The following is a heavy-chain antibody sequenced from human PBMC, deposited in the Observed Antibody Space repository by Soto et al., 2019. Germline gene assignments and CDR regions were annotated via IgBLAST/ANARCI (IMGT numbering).Heavy chain of an antibody. CDR3: AGDLDYRCVDP. D-gene: IGHD4-4*01. J-gene: IGHJ5*02. V-gene: IGHV4-4*07. CDR2: IYTSGST. Sequence: SATLSLTCPCTAGSLSRYYGSWIGQPAGKGLEWIGRIYTSGSTNYNPSLKSRVTMSVDTSKNQSSLKLSSVTAADTAVYYCAGDLDYRCVDPWGQETLVTFPS. CDR1: AGSLSRYY.